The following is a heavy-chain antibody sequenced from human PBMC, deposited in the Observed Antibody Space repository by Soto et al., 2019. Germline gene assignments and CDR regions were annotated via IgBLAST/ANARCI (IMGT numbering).Heavy chain of an antibody. D-gene: IGHD3-10*01. V-gene: IGHV1-3*01. Sequence: QVQLVQSGAEVKKPGASVKVSCKASGYTFTRYPIHWVRQAPGQGLEWMGWINPANGDRDYLQKFQGRFAVSRDTSATTVYMELSSLTSEDTAVYYCARKEYYSSAIYHFDYWGQGTLVTVSS. CDR1: GYTFTRYP. CDR2: INPANGDR. CDR3: ARKEYYSSAIYHFDY. J-gene: IGHJ4*02.